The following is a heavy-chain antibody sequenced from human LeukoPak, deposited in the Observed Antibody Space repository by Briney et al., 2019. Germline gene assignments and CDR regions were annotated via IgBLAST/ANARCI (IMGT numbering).Heavy chain of an antibody. CDR3: ARDFPMYN. Sequence: GRSLRLSCAASGFTVSSNYMSGVGQAPGKGLEWVSVISGGGSTSYADSVKGRFTISRANSKHTLYLQMNRLRAEDTAVYYCARDFPMYNWGQGTLVTVSS. V-gene: IGHV3-53*01. CDR2: ISGGGST. D-gene: IGHD1-14*01. J-gene: IGHJ4*02. CDR1: GFTVSSNY.